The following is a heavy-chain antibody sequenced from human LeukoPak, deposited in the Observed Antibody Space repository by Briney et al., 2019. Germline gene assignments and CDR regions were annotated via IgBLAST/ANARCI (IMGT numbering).Heavy chain of an antibody. CDR3: ARGSGYYIKDPLDY. CDR2: INPNSGGT. Sequence: ASVKVSCKASGYTFTSYAMNWVRQAPGQGLEWMGWINPNSGGTNYAQKFQGRVTMTRDTSISTAYMELSRLRSDDTAVYYCARGSGYYIKDPLDYWGQGTLVTVSS. J-gene: IGHJ4*02. CDR1: GYTFTSYA. V-gene: IGHV1-2*02. D-gene: IGHD3-3*01.